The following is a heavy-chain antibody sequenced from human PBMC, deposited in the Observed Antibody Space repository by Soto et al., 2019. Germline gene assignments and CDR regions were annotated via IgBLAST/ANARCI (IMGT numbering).Heavy chain of an antibody. Sequence: QVQLQQWGAGLLKPSETLSLTCAVYGGSFSGYYWSWIRQPPGKGLEWIGEINPSGSTNYTPSLKRRLTMSGDTPKNQFSLQLTSVTAGDTAVYYCARGRDGGAANWGQGTLVTVSS. V-gene: IGHV4-34*01. J-gene: IGHJ4*02. CDR3: ARGRDGGAAN. CDR2: INPSGST. D-gene: IGHD4-17*01. CDR1: GGSFSGYY.